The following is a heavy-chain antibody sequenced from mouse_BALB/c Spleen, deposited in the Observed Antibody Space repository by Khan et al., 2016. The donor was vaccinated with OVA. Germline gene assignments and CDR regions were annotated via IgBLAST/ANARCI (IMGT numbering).Heavy chain of an antibody. J-gene: IGHJ4*01. V-gene: IGHV1S41*01. Sequence: DLVKPGASVKLSCKASGYTFTSYWLNWIKQRPGQGLEWIGRIAPGSGSTYYNEMFKGKATLTVDTSSSTAYIQLSSLSSEDSAVYFCARENYYGSSRYAMDYWGQGTSVTVSS. D-gene: IGHD1-1*01. CDR1: GYTFTSYW. CDR3: ARENYYGSSRYAMDY. CDR2: IAPGSGST.